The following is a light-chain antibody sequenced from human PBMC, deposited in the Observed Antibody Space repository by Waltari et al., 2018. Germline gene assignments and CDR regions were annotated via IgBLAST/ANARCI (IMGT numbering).Light chain of an antibody. Sequence: QSALTQPASVSGSPGQSITISCTGTSIDSNYVSWYQPHPGKAPQVLIYDVTDRPSGVSTRFSGSKSGNTASLTISGLQAEDEADYYCSSWTDSDALKLLFGGGTKLTVL. CDR3: SSWTDSDALKLL. CDR1: SIDSNY. J-gene: IGLJ2*01. CDR2: DVT. V-gene: IGLV2-14*03.